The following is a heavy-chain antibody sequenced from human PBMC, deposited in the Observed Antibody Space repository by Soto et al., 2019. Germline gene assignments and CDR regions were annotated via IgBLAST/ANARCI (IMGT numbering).Heavy chain of an antibody. J-gene: IGHJ4*02. V-gene: IGHV4-4*02. CDR1: GASISNSHW. D-gene: IGHD6-25*01. Sequence: QVQLQESGPGLVKPSGTLSLTCVVSGASISNSHWLSWVRQPPGEGLEWIGEIYHSGSTNYNPSLGSRVTISVDKSKNQISLRLNSVTAAATAVYYCAKAAAYYLESWGPGTLVTVSS. CDR2: IYHSGST. CDR3: AKAAAYYLES.